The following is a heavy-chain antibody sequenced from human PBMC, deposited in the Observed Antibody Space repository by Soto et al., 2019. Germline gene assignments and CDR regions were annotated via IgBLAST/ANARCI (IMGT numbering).Heavy chain of an antibody. CDR3: ARDPSYYGMDV. V-gene: IGHV1-3*01. CDR1: GHTFTSYA. Sequence: GASVKVSCKASGHTFTSYAMHWVRQAPGQRLEWMGWINAGNGNTKYSQKLQGRVTITRDTSASTAYMELSSLISEDTAVYYCARDPSYYGMDVWGQGTTVTVSS. CDR2: INAGNGNT. J-gene: IGHJ6*02.